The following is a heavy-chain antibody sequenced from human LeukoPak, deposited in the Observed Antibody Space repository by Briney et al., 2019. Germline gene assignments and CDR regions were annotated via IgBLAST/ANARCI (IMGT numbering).Heavy chain of an antibody. J-gene: IGHJ4*02. CDR1: GFTFSRFA. D-gene: IGHD3-22*01. V-gene: IGHV3-23*01. Sequence: PGGSLRLSCAASGFTFSRFAMSWVRQAPGKDLEWVSSISGSDGTTYYAESVEGRFTISRDNSKNILYLQMNSLRADDTAVYYSAKDANYFDSSGYLIPFDYWGQGTLVTVSS. CDR2: ISGSDGTT. CDR3: AKDANYFDSSGYLIPFDY.